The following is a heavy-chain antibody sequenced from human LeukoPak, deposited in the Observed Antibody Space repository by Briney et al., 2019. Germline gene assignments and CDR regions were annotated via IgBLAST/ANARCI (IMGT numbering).Heavy chain of an antibody. Sequence: SETLSLTCTVSGGSISSGGYYWSWIRQHPGKGLEWIGYIYYSGSTYYNPSLKSRVTISVDTSKNQFSLKLSSVTAADTAVYYCARVRAVQMAANWFDPWGQGTLVTVSS. CDR3: ARVRAVQMAANWFDP. D-gene: IGHD2-8*01. J-gene: IGHJ5*02. CDR2: IYYSGST. V-gene: IGHV4-31*03. CDR1: GGSISSGGYY.